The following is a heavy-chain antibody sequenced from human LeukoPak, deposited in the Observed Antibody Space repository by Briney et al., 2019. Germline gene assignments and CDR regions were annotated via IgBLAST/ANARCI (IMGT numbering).Heavy chain of an antibody. CDR2: INHSGNT. V-gene: IGHV4-34*01. CDR1: GGSFSGYY. Sequence: SETLSLTCAVYGGSFSGYYWGWIRQPPGKGLEWIGEINHSGNTNYNPSLKSRVTISVDTSKNQFSLKLSSVTAADTAVYYCARAGYCSSTSCSYWLYNWFDPWGQGTLVTVSS. J-gene: IGHJ5*02. D-gene: IGHD2-2*01. CDR3: ARAGYCSSTSCSYWLYNWFDP.